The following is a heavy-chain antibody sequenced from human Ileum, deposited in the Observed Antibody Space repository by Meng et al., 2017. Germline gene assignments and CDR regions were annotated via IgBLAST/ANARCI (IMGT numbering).Heavy chain of an antibody. CDR3: ARDVVVPAALTVRIDY. V-gene: IGHV1-3*01. CDR1: GYTFTRYA. CDR2: INGGNGKT. Sequence: VHLGQVGAEVKKPWALVKVSWQAFGYTFTRYAIHWVRQAPGQRLEWMGWINGGNGKTKYSQKFQGRVTITRDTSASTAYMELSSLRSEDTAVYYCARDVVVPAALTVRIDYWGQGTLVTVSS. J-gene: IGHJ4*02. D-gene: IGHD2-2*01.